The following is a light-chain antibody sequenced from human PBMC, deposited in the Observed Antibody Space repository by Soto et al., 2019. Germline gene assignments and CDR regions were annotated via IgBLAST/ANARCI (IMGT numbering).Light chain of an antibody. CDR3: MQSLRTGVS. Sequence: DIVMTQSPPSLPVTPGEPASISCRSSQSLLHSNGYNYLDWYLQRPGQSPQLLLYFGSNRASGGPDRFSGSGSGTDFTLKISRVVAEDVGVYYCMQSLRTGVSFGGGTKVDIK. CDR1: QSLLHSNGYNY. V-gene: IGKV2-28*01. CDR2: FGS. J-gene: IGKJ4*01.